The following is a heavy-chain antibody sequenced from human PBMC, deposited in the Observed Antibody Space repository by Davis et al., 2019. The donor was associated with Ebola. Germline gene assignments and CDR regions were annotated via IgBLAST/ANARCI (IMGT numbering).Heavy chain of an antibody. CDR3: ARLWDGSYAY. V-gene: IGHV3-7*03. CDR1: PFPFLNAW. D-gene: IGHD1-26*01. CDR2: IWPDGTKE. J-gene: IGHJ4*02. Sequence: PGGSLRLSCAASPFPFLNAWMTWVRQTPGKGPEWVAYIWPDGTKESYADSVRGRFTIPRDNAKNSLYLQMNSLRAEDTAVYYCARLWDGSYAYWGQGILVTVSS.